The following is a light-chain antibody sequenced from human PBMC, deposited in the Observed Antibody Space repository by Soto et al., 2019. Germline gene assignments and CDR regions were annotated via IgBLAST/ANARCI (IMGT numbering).Light chain of an antibody. CDR1: QGISSY. CDR3: QQLNSYPPWT. CDR2: AAS. V-gene: IGKV1-9*01. J-gene: IGKJ1*01. Sequence: DIQWTQSPSFLSASVRDRVTITCRASQGISSYLAWYQQKPGKAPKLLIYAASTLQSGVPSRFSGSGAGTEFTLTISSLQPEDFATYYCQQLNSYPPWTFGQGTKVEIK.